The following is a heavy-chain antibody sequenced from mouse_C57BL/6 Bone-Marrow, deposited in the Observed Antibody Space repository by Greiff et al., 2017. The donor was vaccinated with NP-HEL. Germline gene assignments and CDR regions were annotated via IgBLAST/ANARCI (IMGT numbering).Heavy chain of an antibody. CDR2: FHPYNDDT. CDR1: GYTFTTYP. CDR3: ARGIYYGNYGYFDV. J-gene: IGHJ1*03. Sequence: QVQLKESGAELVKPGASVKMSCKASGYTFTTYPIEWMKQNHGKSLEWIGNFHPYNDDTKYNEKFKGKATLTVEKSSSTVYLELSRLTSDDSAVYYCARGIYYGNYGYFDVWGTGTTVTVSS. V-gene: IGHV1-47*01. D-gene: IGHD2-1*01.